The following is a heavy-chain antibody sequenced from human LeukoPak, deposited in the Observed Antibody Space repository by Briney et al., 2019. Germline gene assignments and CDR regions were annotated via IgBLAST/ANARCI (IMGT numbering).Heavy chain of an antibody. Sequence: SETLSLTCTVSGGSISSYHWSWIRQPPGKGLEWIGYIYYSGSTNYNPSLKSRVTISVDTSKNQFSLRLSSVTAADTAVYYCARAPMVRGVHYYYYYYMDVWGKGTTVTISS. J-gene: IGHJ6*03. D-gene: IGHD3-10*01. V-gene: IGHV4-59*01. CDR2: IYYSGST. CDR3: ARAPMVRGVHYYYYYYMDV. CDR1: GGSISSYH.